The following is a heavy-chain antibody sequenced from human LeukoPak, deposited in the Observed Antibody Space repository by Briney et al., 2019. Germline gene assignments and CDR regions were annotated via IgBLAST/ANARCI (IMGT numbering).Heavy chain of an antibody. CDR3: ARDGWSAAASYFDY. CDR2: IYTSGST. Sequence: KSSETLSLTCTVSGGSISSYYWSWIRQPAGKGLEWIGRIYTSGSTNYNPSLKSRVTMSVDTSKNQFSLKLSSVTAADTAAYYCARDGWSAAASYFDYGGQGTLVTVSS. J-gene: IGHJ4*02. CDR1: GGSISSYY. D-gene: IGHD6-13*01. V-gene: IGHV4-4*07.